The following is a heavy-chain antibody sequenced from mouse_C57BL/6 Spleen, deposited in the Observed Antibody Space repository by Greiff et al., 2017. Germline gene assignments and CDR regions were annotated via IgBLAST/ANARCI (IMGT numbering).Heavy chain of an antibody. D-gene: IGHD1-1*01. Sequence: EVKLVESGGGLVKPGGSLKLSCAASGFTFSSYTMSWVRQTPEKRLEWVATISGGGGNTYYPDSVKGRFTISRDNAKNTMYLQMSSLRSEDTALYYCARHVTTVGATGYYYAMDYWGQGTSVTVSS. CDR1: GFTFSSYT. CDR2: ISGGGGNT. J-gene: IGHJ4*01. V-gene: IGHV5-9*01. CDR3: ARHVTTVGATGYYYAMDY.